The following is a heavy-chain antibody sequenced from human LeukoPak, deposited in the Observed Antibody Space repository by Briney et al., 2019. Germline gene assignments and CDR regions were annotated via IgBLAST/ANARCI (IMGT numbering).Heavy chain of an antibody. D-gene: IGHD4-23*01. CDR2: IHNSGTT. V-gene: IGHV4-59*08. CDR3: ARQRNDVGGFYIGY. CDR1: GGSIGSYY. Sequence: KPSETLSLTCTVSGGSIGSYYWSWIRQSPGKGLDWIGYIHNSGTTSYNPSLKSRVTISVDSSKNQFSLKLGSVTASDTAVYYCARQRNDVGGFYIGYWGQGALVTISS. J-gene: IGHJ4*02.